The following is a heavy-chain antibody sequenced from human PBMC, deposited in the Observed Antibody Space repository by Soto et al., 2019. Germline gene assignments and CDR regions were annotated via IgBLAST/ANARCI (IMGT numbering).Heavy chain of an antibody. D-gene: IGHD3-22*01. CDR3: ASRVVVPTGWDAFDI. CDR1: GFTVSSNY. J-gene: IGHJ3*02. Sequence: EVQLVETGGGLIQPGGSLRLSCAASGFTVSSNYMSWVRQAPGKGLEWVSVIYSGGSTYYADSVKGRFTISRDNSKNTLYLQMNSLRAEDTAVYYCASRVVVPTGWDAFDIWGQGTMVTVSS. CDR2: IYSGGST. V-gene: IGHV3-53*02.